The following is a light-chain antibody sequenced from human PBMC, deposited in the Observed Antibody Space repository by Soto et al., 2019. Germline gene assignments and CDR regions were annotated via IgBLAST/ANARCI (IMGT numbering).Light chain of an antibody. Sequence: DIQMTQSPSSLSASVGDRVTITCRASQSISSYLHWYQQKPGKAPKLLIYAASSLQSRVPSRFSGSGAGTDFTLTISSLQPEDFATYYCKQSYSTPFTFGPGTKVDIK. CDR2: AAS. J-gene: IGKJ3*01. CDR3: KQSYSTPFT. CDR1: QSISSY. V-gene: IGKV1-39*01.